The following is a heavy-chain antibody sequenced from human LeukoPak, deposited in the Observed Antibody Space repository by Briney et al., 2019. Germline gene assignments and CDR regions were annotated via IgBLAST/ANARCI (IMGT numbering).Heavy chain of an antibody. D-gene: IGHD3-22*01. Sequence: SETLSLTCAVSGGYISSYYWSWIRQPPGKGLEWVGYIYYSGSTSYNPSLKSRVTILLDTSNNQFSLKLSSVTAADTAVYYCARSYDSRGYYYYGMDVWGQGTTVTVSS. CDR3: ARSYDSRGYYYYGMDV. CDR2: IYYSGST. V-gene: IGHV4-59*01. CDR1: GGYISSYY. J-gene: IGHJ6*02.